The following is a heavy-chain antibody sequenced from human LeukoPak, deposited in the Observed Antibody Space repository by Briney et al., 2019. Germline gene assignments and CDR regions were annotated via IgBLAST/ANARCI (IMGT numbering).Heavy chain of an antibody. D-gene: IGHD2-21*02. Sequence: SETLSLTCNVSGGSISGYHWSWIRQPPGKGLEWIGHIYYTGGTNYNPSLKSRVTISVDTSKNQFSLKLTSVTAADTAVYYCARRVVVTTLLNDAFDIWGQGTMVTVSS. V-gene: IGHV4-59*08. J-gene: IGHJ3*02. CDR1: GGSISGYH. CDR2: IYYTGGT. CDR3: ARRVVVTTLLNDAFDI.